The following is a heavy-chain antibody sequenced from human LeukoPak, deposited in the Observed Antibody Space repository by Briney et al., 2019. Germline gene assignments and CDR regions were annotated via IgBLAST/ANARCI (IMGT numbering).Heavy chain of an antibody. V-gene: IGHV4-39*07. CDR3: ARVDGAYYYDSSGYYLDY. J-gene: IGHJ4*02. Sequence: SETLSLTCTVPGGSISSSSYYWGWIRQPPGKGLEWIVSIYYSGSTYYNPSLKSLVTISVDTSKNRFSLKLSSVTAADTAVYYCARVDGAYYYDSSGYYLDYWGQGTLVTVSS. CDR2: IYYSGST. D-gene: IGHD3-22*01. CDR1: GGSISSSSYY.